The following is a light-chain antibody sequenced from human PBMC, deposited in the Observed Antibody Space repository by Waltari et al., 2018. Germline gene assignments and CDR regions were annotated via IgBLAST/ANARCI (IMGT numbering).Light chain of an antibody. Sequence: EIVLPQSPGTLSLSPGERATLSCRASQSVSSSSLACYQQKPGQAPRLLIYAASRRATGIPDRISGSGSETDFTLTLSSLEPEDFAVYYCQQHGSSPFTFGQGTKVEIK. CDR1: QSVSSSS. CDR2: AAS. V-gene: IGKV3-20*01. J-gene: IGKJ2*01. CDR3: QQHGSSPFT.